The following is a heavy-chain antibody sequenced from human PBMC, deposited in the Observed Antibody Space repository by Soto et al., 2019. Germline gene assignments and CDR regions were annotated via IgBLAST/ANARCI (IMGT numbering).Heavy chain of an antibody. J-gene: IGHJ4*02. Sequence: QVQLQESGPGLVKPLETLSLTCTVPGGSITSYYWSWVRQPPGKGLEWIGYIYYNGNINHNPSLQSRLTISWDTSKNQFSRRLSSVTAADTAFYYCATGRVYFGSEYWGQGTLVTVSS. V-gene: IGHV4-59*01. CDR3: ATGRVYFGSEY. CDR1: GGSITSYY. CDR2: IYYNGNI. D-gene: IGHD3-10*01.